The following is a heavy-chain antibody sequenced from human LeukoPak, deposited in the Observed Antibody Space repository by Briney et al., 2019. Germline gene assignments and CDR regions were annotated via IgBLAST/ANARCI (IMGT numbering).Heavy chain of an antibody. D-gene: IGHD3-10*01. CDR1: GGSFSGYY. V-gene: IGHV4-34*01. J-gene: IGHJ4*02. Sequence: SETLPLTCAVYGGSFSGYYWTWIRQPPGKGLEWIGEINHSGSTNYNPSLKSRVTISVDTSKNQFSLKLSSVTAADTAVYYCARGRGNSSGRFVYWGQGTLVTVSS. CDR2: INHSGST. CDR3: ARGRGNSSGRFVY.